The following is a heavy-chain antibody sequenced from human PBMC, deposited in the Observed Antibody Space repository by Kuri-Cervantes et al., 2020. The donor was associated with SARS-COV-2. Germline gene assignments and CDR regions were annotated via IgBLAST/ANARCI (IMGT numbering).Heavy chain of an antibody. CDR2: IIPIFGTA. CDR1: GYTLTELS. Sequence: SVKVSCKVSGYTLTELSMHWVRQAPGKGLEWMGGIIPIFGTANYAQKFQGRVTITTDESTSTAYMELSSLRSEDTAVYYCARDLGGSYYGYWGQGTLVTVSS. V-gene: IGHV1-69*05. J-gene: IGHJ4*02. D-gene: IGHD1-26*01. CDR3: ARDLGGSYYGY.